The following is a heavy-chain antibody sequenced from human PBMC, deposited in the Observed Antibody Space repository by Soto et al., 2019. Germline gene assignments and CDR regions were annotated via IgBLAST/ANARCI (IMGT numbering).Heavy chain of an antibody. D-gene: IGHD3-22*01. CDR1: GYSFTSYW. CDR3: ARHPNYYDSKVDDY. V-gene: IGHV5-10-1*01. J-gene: IGHJ4*02. CDR2: IDPSDSYT. Sequence: SKKISWKGSGYSFTSYWISRVRQMTGKGLEWMGRIDPSDSYTNYSPSFQGHVTISADKSISTAYLQWSSLKASDTAMYYCARHPNYYDSKVDDYWGQGTLVTVSS.